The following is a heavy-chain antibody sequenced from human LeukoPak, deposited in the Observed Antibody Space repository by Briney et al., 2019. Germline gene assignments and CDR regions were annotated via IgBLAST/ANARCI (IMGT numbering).Heavy chain of an antibody. V-gene: IGHV4-61*02. CDR3: AGAAPHYYYHYMDV. D-gene: IGHD6-13*01. CDR1: GGSISSGSYY. J-gene: IGHJ6*03. Sequence: SETLSLTCTVSGGSISSGSYYWSWIRQPAGKGLEWIGRIYTSGSTNYNPSLKSRVTISVDTSKNQFSLKLSSVTAADTAVYYCAGAAPHYYYHYMDVWGKGTTVTVSS. CDR2: IYTSGST.